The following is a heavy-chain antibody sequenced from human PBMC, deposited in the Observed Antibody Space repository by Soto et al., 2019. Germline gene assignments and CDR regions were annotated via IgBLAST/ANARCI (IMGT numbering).Heavy chain of an antibody. D-gene: IGHD1-26*01. J-gene: IGHJ4*02. CDR2: IIPIFGTA. CDR1: GGTFSSYA. V-gene: IGHV1-69*13. Sequence: SVKVSCKASGGTFSSYAISWVRQAPGQGLEWMGGIIPIFGTANYAQKFQGRVTITADESTSTAYMELSSLRSEDTAVYYCARDVGSDLSAPGAVFDSWGQGALVTVSS. CDR3: ARDVGSDLSAPGAVFDS.